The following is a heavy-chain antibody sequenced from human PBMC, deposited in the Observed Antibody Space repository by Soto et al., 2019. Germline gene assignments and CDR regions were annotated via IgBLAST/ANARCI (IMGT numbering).Heavy chain of an antibody. CDR2: ISSDRGDT. Sequence: GGSLSLSGTASGFAFSDGGMHWVRQAPGKGLDYVSAISSDRGDTYYANYARGRFTISRDNSKSTLYLQMGSLRAEDMAVYYCARDLWEKQLPNSGACDPRGQGTLVPVSS. D-gene: IGHD6-13*01. CDR1: GFAFSDGG. V-gene: IGHV3-64*01. CDR3: ARDLWEKQLPNSGACDP. J-gene: IGHJ5*02.